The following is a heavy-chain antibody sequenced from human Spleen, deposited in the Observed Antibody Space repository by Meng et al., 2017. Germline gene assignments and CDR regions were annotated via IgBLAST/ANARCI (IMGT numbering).Heavy chain of an antibody. Sequence: GESLKISCAASGFIFSGSDVHWVRQASGKGLEWVGRIRTKPHTYATSYAASLKGRFTISRDDSTNTAYLHMNSLRAEDTAVYYCARNMGDFFPPDGIDIWGQGTMVTVSS. D-gene: IGHD2-21*01. V-gene: IGHV3-73*01. CDR3: ARNMGDFFPPDGIDI. CDR1: GFIFSGSD. CDR2: IRTKPHTYAT. J-gene: IGHJ3*02.